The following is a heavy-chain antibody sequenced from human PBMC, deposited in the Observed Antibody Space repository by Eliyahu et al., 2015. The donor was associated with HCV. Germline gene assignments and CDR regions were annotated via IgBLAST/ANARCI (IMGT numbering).Heavy chain of an antibody. CDR2: IRDSGTT. Sequence: QVQLQESGPGLVKPSQTLSLTCTVSGSSIISADFYWTWIRQSPGKGLEWIGYIRDSGTTYLNPSLQSRITMSLDTSKKQFSLNVSSVTSADTAVYYCARTVYGEGYMVWYNGVDVWGQGTTVTVSS. J-gene: IGHJ6*02. CDR3: ARTVYGEGYMVWYNGVDV. CDR1: GSSIISADFY. V-gene: IGHV4-30-4*01. D-gene: IGHD5-24*01.